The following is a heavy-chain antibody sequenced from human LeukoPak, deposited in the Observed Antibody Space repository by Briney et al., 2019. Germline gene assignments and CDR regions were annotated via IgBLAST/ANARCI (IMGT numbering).Heavy chain of an antibody. CDR1: GYTFTGYY. D-gene: IGHD2-2*01. Sequence: ASVKVSCKASGYTFTGYYMHWVRQAPGQGLEWMGWINPNSGGTNYAQRFQGRVTMTRDTSISTAYMELSRLRSDDTAVYYCAGISTSNYYYYGMDVWGQGTTVTVSS. CDR3: AGISTSNYYYYGMDV. V-gene: IGHV1-2*02. CDR2: INPNSGGT. J-gene: IGHJ6*02.